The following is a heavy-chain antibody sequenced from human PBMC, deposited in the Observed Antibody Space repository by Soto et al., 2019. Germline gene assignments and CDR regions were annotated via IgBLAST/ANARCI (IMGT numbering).Heavy chain of an antibody. Sequence: SETLSLTCTVSGGSISSGDYYWSWIRQPPGKGLELIGYIYYSGSTYYNPSLKSRVTISLDTSKNQFSLKLSSVTAADTAVYYCARDQEEYYFDYWGQGTLVTVSS. CDR1: GGSISSGDYY. V-gene: IGHV4-30-4*01. D-gene: IGHD3-10*01. J-gene: IGHJ4*02. CDR3: ARDQEEYYFDY. CDR2: IYYSGST.